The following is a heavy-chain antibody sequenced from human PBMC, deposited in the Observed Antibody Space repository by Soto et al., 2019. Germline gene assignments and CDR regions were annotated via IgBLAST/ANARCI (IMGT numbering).Heavy chain of an antibody. CDR3: ARELVYYDFWSGLSTPNAFDI. Sequence: GGSLRLSCAASGFTFSNFWMSWVRQAPGKGLEWVANIKEDGSEKYYVDSVKGRFTISRDNAKNSLYLQMNSLRAEDTAVYYCARELVYYDFWSGLSTPNAFDIWGQGTMVTVSS. D-gene: IGHD3-3*01. J-gene: IGHJ3*02. V-gene: IGHV3-7*03. CDR2: IKEDGSEK. CDR1: GFTFSNFW.